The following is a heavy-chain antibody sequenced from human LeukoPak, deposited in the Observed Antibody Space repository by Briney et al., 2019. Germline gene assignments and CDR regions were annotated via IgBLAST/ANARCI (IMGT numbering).Heavy chain of an antibody. D-gene: IGHD3-10*01. J-gene: IGHJ4*02. Sequence: PGGTLRLSRAASGFTFSSYGMHWVRQAPGKGLEWVAVIWYDGSNKYYADSVKGRFTISRDNSKNTLYLQMNSLRAEDTAVYYCATAINYYSSGSDYWGQGTLVTVSS. V-gene: IGHV3-33*01. CDR3: ATAINYYSSGSDY. CDR2: IWYDGSNK. CDR1: GFTFSSYG.